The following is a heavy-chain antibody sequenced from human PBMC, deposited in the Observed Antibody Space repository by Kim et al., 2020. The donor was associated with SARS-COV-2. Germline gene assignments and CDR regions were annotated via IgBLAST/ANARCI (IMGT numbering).Heavy chain of an antibody. CDR2: INAGNGNT. CDR1: GYTFTSYA. V-gene: IGHV1-3*01. D-gene: IGHD3-10*01. CDR3: VLQNRSMVRGVIYY. Sequence: ASVKVSCKASGYTFTSYAMHWVRQAPGQRLEWMGWINAGNGNTKYSQKFQGRVTITRDTSASTAYMELSSLRSEDTAVYYCVLQNRSMVRGVIYYWGQGTLVTVSS. J-gene: IGHJ4*02.